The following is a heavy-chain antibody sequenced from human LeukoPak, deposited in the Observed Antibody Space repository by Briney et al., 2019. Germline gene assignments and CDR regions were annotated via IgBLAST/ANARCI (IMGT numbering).Heavy chain of an antibody. CDR1: GFTFSSYW. Sequence: GGFLRLSCAASGFTFSSYWMSWVRQAPGKGLEWVANIKQDGSEKYYVDSVKGRFTISGDNAKNSLYLQMNSLRAEDTAVYYCASSSTSSRGDYWGQGTLVTVSS. V-gene: IGHV3-7*01. CDR2: IKQDGSEK. J-gene: IGHJ4*02. D-gene: IGHD5-24*01. CDR3: ASSSTSSRGDY.